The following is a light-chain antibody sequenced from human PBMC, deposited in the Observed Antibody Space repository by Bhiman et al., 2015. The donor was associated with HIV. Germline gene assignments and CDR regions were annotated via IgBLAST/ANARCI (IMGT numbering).Light chain of an antibody. CDR2: DND. CDR3: GIWNSTVSAYV. J-gene: IGLJ1*01. V-gene: IGLV1-51*01. CDR1: TSDIGENY. Sequence: QFVLTQPPSVSAAPGQKVTVSCSGTTSDIGENYVSWYQKFPEAAPKLLIYDNDKRPSGIPDRFSGSKSDTSASLGITGLQTGDEADYYCGIWNSTVSAYVFGAGTTVTVL.